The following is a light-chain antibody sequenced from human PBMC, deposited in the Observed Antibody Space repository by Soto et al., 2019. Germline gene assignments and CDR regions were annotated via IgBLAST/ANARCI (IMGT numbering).Light chain of an antibody. V-gene: IGKV2-28*01. CDR3: MQALQTPWT. CDR2: LGF. Sequence: DVVMTQSPLSLPVTLGQPASISCRSSQSLLHTNGYNYLDWYLQRPGQSPQLLIYLGFTRASGVPDRFRGSASGTDFTLTISRVEAEDVGVYYCMQALQTPWTFGQGTKVDIK. J-gene: IGKJ1*01. CDR1: QSLLHTNGYNY.